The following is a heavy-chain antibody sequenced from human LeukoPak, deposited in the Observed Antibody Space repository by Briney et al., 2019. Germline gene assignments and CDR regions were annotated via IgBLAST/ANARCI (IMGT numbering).Heavy chain of an antibody. V-gene: IGHV4-30-4*01. CDR1: GGSLSSGDYY. CDR2: IYYSGST. J-gene: IGHJ4*02. CDR3: ARVVPAAIRGIDY. Sequence: SETLSLTCTVSGGSLSSGDYYWGWIRQPPGKGLDWIGYIYYSGSTYYNPSLKSRVTISVDTSKNQFSLKLSSVTAADTAVYYCARVVPAAIRGIDYWGQGTLVTVSS. D-gene: IGHD2-2*02.